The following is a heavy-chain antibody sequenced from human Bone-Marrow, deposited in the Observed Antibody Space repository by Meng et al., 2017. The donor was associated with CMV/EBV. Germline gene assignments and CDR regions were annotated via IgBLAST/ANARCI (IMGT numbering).Heavy chain of an antibody. CDR1: GGSISSYY. J-gene: IGHJ6*02. V-gene: IGHV4-59*01. D-gene: IGHD3-22*01. Sequence: SETLSLTCTVSGGSISSYYWSWIRQPPGKGLEWIGYIYYSGSTNYNPSLKSRVTISVDTSKNQFSLKLSSVTAADTAVYYCARENITMIVGGMDVWGQGTTVTVSS. CDR3: ARENITMIVGGMDV. CDR2: IYYSGST.